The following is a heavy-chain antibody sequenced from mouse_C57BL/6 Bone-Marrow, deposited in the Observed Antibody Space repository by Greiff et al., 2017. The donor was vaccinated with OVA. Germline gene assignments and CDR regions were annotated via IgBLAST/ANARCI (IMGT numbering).Heavy chain of an antibody. D-gene: IGHD2-5*01. CDR1: GYTFTDYE. J-gene: IGHJ4*01. V-gene: IGHV1-15*01. CDR2: IDPETGGT. Sequence: VQLQQSGAELVRPGASVTLSCKASGYTFTDYEMHWVKQTPVNGLEWIGAIDPETGGTAYNQKFKGKAILTADKSSSTAYMELRSLTSEDSAVYYCTRGYSNYYARDYWGQGTSVTVSS. CDR3: TRGYSNYYARDY.